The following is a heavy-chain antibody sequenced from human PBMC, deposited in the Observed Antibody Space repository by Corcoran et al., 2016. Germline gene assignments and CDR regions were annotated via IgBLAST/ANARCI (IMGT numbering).Heavy chain of an antibody. V-gene: IGHV4-34*01. Sequence: QVQLQQWGAGLLKPSETLSLTCAVYGGSFSGYYWSWIRQPPGKGLEWIGEINHSGSTNYNPSLKSRVTISVDTSKNQLSLKLSSVTAADTAVYYCARGASSIPPNWFDPWGQGTLVTVSS. CDR3: ARGASSIPPNWFDP. CDR1: GGSFSGYY. CDR2: INHSGST. J-gene: IGHJ5*02. D-gene: IGHD2-2*02.